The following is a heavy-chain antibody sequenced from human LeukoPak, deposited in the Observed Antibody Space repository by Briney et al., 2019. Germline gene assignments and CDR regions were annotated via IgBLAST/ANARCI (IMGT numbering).Heavy chain of an antibody. Sequence: GGTLRLSCAVSGFTFSSYSMSWVRQAPGKGLEWVSAISGSGDSTYYADSVKGRFTISRDNSKNTLYLQMNSLRVEGTAVYYCAKDRGIISDYWGQGTLVTVSS. CDR3: AKDRGIISDY. V-gene: IGHV3-23*01. D-gene: IGHD3-10*01. CDR1: GFTFSSYS. J-gene: IGHJ4*02. CDR2: ISGSGDST.